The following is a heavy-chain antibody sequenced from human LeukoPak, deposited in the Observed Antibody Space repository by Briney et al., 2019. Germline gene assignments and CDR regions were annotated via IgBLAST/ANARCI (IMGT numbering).Heavy chain of an antibody. CDR3: ARGLAVAPDY. J-gene: IGHJ4*02. V-gene: IGHV4-34*01. Sequence: SETLSLTCTVSGGSISSYYWSWIRQPPGKGLEWIGEINHSGSTNYNPSLKSRVTISVDTSKNQFSLKLSSVTAADTAVYYCARGLAVAPDYWGQGTLVTVSS. CDR2: INHSGST. D-gene: IGHD6-19*01. CDR1: GGSISSYY.